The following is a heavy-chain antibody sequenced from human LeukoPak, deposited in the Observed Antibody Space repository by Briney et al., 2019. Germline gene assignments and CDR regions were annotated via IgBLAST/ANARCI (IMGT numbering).Heavy chain of an antibody. J-gene: IGHJ5*02. Sequence: SETLSLTCTVSGGSISSSIYYWGWIRQPPGKGLEWIGSIYYSGSTYYNPSLKSRVTISVDTSKNQFSLKLSSVTAADTAVYYCARHKLFNWFDPWGQGTLVTVSS. V-gene: IGHV4-39*01. CDR1: GGSISSSIYY. CDR3: ARHKLFNWFDP. CDR2: IYYSGST. D-gene: IGHD1-7*01.